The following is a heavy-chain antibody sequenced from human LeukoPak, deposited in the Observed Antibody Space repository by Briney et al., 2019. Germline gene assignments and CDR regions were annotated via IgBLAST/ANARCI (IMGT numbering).Heavy chain of an antibody. V-gene: IGHV3-30*02. D-gene: IGHD1-26*01. J-gene: IGHJ3*02. CDR2: IRYDGSNK. CDR1: GFTFSSYG. Sequence: GGSLRLSCAASGFTFSSYGINWVRQAPGKGLEWVAFIRYDGSNKYYADSVKGRFTISRDNSKNTLYLQMNSLRAEDTAVYYCAKDRRILYSGTTFAFDIWGQGTMVTVSS. CDR3: AKDRRILYSGTTFAFDI.